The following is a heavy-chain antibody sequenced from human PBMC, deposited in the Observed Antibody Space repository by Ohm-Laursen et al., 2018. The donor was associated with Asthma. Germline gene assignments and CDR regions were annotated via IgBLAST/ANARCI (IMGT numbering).Heavy chain of an antibody. V-gene: IGHV3-9*01. CDR2: ISWNSGSI. D-gene: IGHD6-13*01. CDR1: GFTFDDYA. J-gene: IGHJ5*02. Sequence: SLRLSCSASGFTFDDYAMHWVRQAPGKGLERVSGISWNSGSIGYADSVKGRFTISRDNAKNSLYLQMNSLRAEDTALYYCAKDQLSYSSSWYWFDPWGQGTLVTVSS. CDR3: AKDQLSYSSSWYWFDP.